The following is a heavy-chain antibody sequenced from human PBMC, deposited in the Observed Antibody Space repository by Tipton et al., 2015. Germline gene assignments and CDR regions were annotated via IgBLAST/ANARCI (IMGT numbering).Heavy chain of an antibody. V-gene: IGHV3-64D*08. Sequence: SLRLSCSAAGLTLSRYAMNWVRQAPGKGLEYVSAISSNGYNTYYAESVKGRFTISRDNSKNTLYLQMSSLRTEDTAVYYCVKDGYYYDPSGYSPLDYWGQGTLVTVSS. CDR2: ISSNGYNT. D-gene: IGHD3-22*01. CDR1: GLTLSRYA. CDR3: VKDGYYYDPSGYSPLDY. J-gene: IGHJ4*02.